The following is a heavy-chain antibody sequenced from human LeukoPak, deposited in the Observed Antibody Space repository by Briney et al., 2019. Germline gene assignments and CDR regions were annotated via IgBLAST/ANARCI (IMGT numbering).Heavy chain of an antibody. CDR2: IDNSATST. CDR1: SFTPSSHG. Sequence: GRSLRLSCAASSFTPSSHGMTWVRQAPGQGLEWISTIDNSATSTYYADSVKGRFTISRDNSMNTFFLQMNSLRAEDTALYYCARILLTGTGRGYSGYWGQGVLVTVSS. J-gene: IGHJ4*02. CDR3: ARILLTGTGRGYSGY. D-gene: IGHD1-7*01. V-gene: IGHV3-23*05.